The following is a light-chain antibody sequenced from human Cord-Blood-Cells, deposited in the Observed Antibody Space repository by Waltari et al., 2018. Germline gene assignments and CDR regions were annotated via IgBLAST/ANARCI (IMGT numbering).Light chain of an antibody. V-gene: IGKV3-11*01. CDR1: QSVSSY. CDR2: DAS. Sequence: EIVFTQSPATLSLSPAERATLSCRDRQSVSSYLAWYQQKPGQAPRLLIYDASNRATGIPARFSGSGSGTDFTLTISSLEPEDFAVYYCQQRSNWPLTFGGGTKVEIK. J-gene: IGKJ4*01. CDR3: QQRSNWPLT.